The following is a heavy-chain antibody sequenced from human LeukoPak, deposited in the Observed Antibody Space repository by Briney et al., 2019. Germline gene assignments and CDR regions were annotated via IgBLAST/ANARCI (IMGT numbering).Heavy chain of an antibody. Sequence: SETLSLTCAVSGGSISSGGYSWSWIRQPPGKGLEWIGYIYHSGSTYYNPSLKSRVTISVDRSKNQFSLKLSSVTAADTAVYYCARDRSSGWCFDYWGQGTLVTVSS. CDR3: ARDRSSGWCFDY. D-gene: IGHD6-19*01. J-gene: IGHJ4*02. V-gene: IGHV4-30-2*01. CDR2: IYHSGST. CDR1: GGSISSGGYS.